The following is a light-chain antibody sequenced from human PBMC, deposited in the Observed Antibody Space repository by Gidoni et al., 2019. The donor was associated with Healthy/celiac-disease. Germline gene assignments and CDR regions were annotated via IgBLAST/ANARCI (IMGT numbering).Light chain of an antibody. CDR2: SNN. V-gene: IGLV1-44*01. CDR3: AAWDDSLNGWV. CDR1: STNIGSNT. J-gene: IGLJ3*02. Sequence: QSVLTQPPSASGTPGQRVTIPGSGSSTNIGSNTVHWYQQLPGTAPTLLIYSNNQRPSGVPDPFSGSKSGTSASLAISGLQSEDEADYYCAAWDDSLNGWVFGGGTKLTVL.